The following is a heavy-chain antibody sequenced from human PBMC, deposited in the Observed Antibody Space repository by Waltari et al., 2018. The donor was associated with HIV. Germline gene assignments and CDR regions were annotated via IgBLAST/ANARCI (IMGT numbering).Heavy chain of an antibody. J-gene: IGHJ6*02. V-gene: IGHV1-3*01. Sequence: QVQLVQSGAEVKKPGASVKVSCKASGYTFTSYSMHWVRQAPGRRFEWMGWINAGNGNTKYSQKMQSRVTMTRDTSVSTAYRERTIMRLEDTAVDYCAREKNIPAKYPGMDVWGQGPTVTVSS. D-gene: IGHD2-2*01. CDR3: AREKNIPAKYPGMDV. CDR1: GYTFTSYS. CDR2: INAGNGNT.